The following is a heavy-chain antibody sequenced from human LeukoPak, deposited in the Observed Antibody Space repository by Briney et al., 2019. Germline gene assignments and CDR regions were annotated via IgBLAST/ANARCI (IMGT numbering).Heavy chain of an antibody. J-gene: IGHJ4*02. V-gene: IGHV4-34*01. CDR3: ASTDGYTVTSYFDY. CDR1: GGSFSGYY. D-gene: IGHD4-17*01. Sequence: PSXTLSLTCAVYGGSFSGYYWSWIRQPPGKGLEWIGEINHSGSNNYNPSLKSRVTISVETYKKQFSLKLSSVTAADTAVYYCASTDGYTVTSYFDYWGQGTLVTVSS. CDR2: INHSGSN.